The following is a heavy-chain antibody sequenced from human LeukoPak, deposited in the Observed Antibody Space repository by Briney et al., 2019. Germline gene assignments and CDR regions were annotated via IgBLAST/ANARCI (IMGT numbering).Heavy chain of an antibody. Sequence: PGGSLRLSCVDSGFSVRDYYLSWVRQAPGKGLEWVSAISGSGGSTYYADSVKGRFTISRDNAKNSLYLQMNSLRAEDTAVYYCVTRPDVGMDVWGQGTTVTVSS. CDR2: ISGSGGST. CDR3: VTRPDVGMDV. J-gene: IGHJ6*02. CDR1: GFSVRDYY. V-gene: IGHV3-23*01. D-gene: IGHD6-6*01.